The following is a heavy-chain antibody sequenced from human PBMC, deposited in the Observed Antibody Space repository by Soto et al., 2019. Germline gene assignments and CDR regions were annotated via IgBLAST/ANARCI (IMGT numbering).Heavy chain of an antibody. CDR1: GFTFDDYG. Sequence: EVQLVESGGGVVRPGGSLRLSCAASGFTFDDYGMSWVRQAPGKGLEWVSGINWNGGSTGYADSVKGRFTISRDNAKNSMYLEMNSLRAEDTALYYGARGRRSPSIVGAIAYWGQGTLVTVSS. J-gene: IGHJ4*02. CDR3: ARGRRSPSIVGAIAY. CDR2: INWNGGST. V-gene: IGHV3-20*04. D-gene: IGHD1-26*01.